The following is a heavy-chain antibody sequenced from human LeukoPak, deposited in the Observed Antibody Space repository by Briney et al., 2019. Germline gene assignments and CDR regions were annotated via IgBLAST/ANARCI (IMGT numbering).Heavy chain of an antibody. V-gene: IGHV4-59*01. CDR2: IYYSGST. J-gene: IGHJ4*02. Sequence: SETLSLTCTVSGGSISSYYWSWIRQPPGKGLEWIGYIYYSGSTDYNPSLKSRVTISVDTSKKQFSLKLRSVTAADTAVYYCATGGYSYPDYWGQGTLVTVSS. D-gene: IGHD5-18*01. CDR1: GGSISSYY. CDR3: ATGGYSYPDY.